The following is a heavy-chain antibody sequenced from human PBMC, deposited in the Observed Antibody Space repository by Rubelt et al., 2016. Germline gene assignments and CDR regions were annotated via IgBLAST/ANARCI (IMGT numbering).Heavy chain of an antibody. J-gene: IGHJ6*02. V-gene: IGHV3-20*03. CDR3: ARERDGDYYYYYGMDV. CDR2: NGGST. Sequence: NGGSTGYADSVKGRFTISRDNAKNSLYLQMNSLRAEDTAVYYCARERDGDYYYYYGMDVWGQGTTVTVSS. D-gene: IGHD4-17*01.